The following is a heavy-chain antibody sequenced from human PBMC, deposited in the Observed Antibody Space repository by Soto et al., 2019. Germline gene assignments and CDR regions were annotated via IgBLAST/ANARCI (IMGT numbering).Heavy chain of an antibody. J-gene: IGHJ4*02. CDR1: GFTFSGYA. CDR2: ISGSGGTT. D-gene: IGHD6-13*01. CDR3: AKRLTYSSTWYVFDY. Sequence: GGSLRLSCAASGFTFSGYAMSWVRQAPGKGLEWVSAISGSGGTTYFADSVKGRFTISRDNSKNTLYLQMNSLRAEDTAVYYCAKRLTYSSTWYVFDYWGQGTLVTVSS. V-gene: IGHV3-23*01.